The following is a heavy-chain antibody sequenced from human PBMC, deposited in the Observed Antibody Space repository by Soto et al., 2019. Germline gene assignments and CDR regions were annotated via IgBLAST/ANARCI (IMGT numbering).Heavy chain of an antibody. J-gene: IGHJ4*02. D-gene: IGHD4-17*01. CDR2: ISGRGTT. Sequence: EVQLLESGGGLVQSGGSLRLSCAASRFTFGTYAMSWVRQAPGKGLEWVSGISGRGTTFYADSVKGRFTISRDNSKNTLHLQMDSLRAEDMAFYYCAKFRGQVYGDYYLDQWGQGTLVTVSS. CDR1: RFTFGTYA. V-gene: IGHV3-23*01. CDR3: AKFRGQVYGDYYLDQ.